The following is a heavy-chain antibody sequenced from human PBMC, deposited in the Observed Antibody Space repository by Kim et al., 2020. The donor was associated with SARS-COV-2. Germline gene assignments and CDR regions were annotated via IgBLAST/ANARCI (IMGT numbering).Heavy chain of an antibody. D-gene: IGHD5-12*01. Sequence: NPSLKSRVTISVDTSKNQFSLKLSSVTAADTAVYYCARRGYDYYYGMDVWGQGTTVTVSS. V-gene: IGHV4-59*08. CDR3: ARRGYDYYYGMDV. J-gene: IGHJ6*02.